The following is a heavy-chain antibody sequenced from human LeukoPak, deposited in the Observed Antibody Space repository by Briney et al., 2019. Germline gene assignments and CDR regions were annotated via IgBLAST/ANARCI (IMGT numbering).Heavy chain of an antibody. Sequence: GGSLRLSCAASGFTFSTYSMNWVRQAPGKGLEWVSYISSSSSTIYYADSVKGRFTISRDNAKNSLYLQMNSLRAEDTALYFCATEAREPLGTYWGQGTLVTVSS. J-gene: IGHJ4*02. CDR2: ISSSSSTI. CDR1: GFTFSTYS. D-gene: IGHD7-27*01. CDR3: ATEAREPLGTY. V-gene: IGHV3-48*01.